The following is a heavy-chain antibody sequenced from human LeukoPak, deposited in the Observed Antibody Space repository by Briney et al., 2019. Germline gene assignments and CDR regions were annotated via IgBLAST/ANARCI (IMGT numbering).Heavy chain of an antibody. CDR2: IYYSGST. CDR3: ARRGGSNRSTSCSRCYMDV. J-gene: IGHJ6*03. CDR1: GGSISSSSYY. V-gene: IGHV4-39*07. Sequence: SETLSLTCTVSGGSISSSSYYWGWIRQPPGKGLEWIGSIYYSGSTYYNPSLKSRVTISLDTSKNQFSLKLSSVTAVDTAVYYCARRGGSNRSTSCSRCYMDVWGKGTTVTVSS. D-gene: IGHD2-2*01.